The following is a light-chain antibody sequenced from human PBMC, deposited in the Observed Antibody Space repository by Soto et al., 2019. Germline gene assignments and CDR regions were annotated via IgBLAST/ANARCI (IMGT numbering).Light chain of an antibody. V-gene: IGKV3-15*01. CDR3: QQYKNWPLT. Sequence: EIVMTQSPATLSVSPGERATLSCRASQSVSSNFAWYQRKPGQAPRLLIYGASTRATGIPARFSGSGSGTGFTLTISNLQSEDFAVYYCQQYKNWPLTFGGGTKVEIK. CDR2: GAS. J-gene: IGKJ4*01. CDR1: QSVSSN.